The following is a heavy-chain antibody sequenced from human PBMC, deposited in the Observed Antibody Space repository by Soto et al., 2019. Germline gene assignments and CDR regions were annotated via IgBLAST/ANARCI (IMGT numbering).Heavy chain of an antibody. V-gene: IGHV1-8*01. CDR2: MNPKSGGT. CDR3: VNVAELKMGYCDARDV. J-gene: IGHJ6*02. CDR1: GYSFTGHD. D-gene: IGHD4-17*01. Sequence: QVQLVQSGAEVRKPGASVRVSCKASGYSFTGHDVNWVRQASGQGLEWMGWMNPKSGGTGYAQKFQGGVTMTRTTSINATNMDLRGLTSQNTADYYCVNVAELKMGYCDARDVWGQGTTVTVSS.